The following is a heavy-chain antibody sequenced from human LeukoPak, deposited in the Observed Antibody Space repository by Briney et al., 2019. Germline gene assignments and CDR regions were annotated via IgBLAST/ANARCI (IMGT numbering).Heavy chain of an antibody. Sequence: GGSLRLSCEASGFNFGDYSMAWVRQAPGKGLEWVGFIRSKTYGGTSEYAASVKGRFTMSRDDSKTIAYLQMNSLKTGDTAVYYCTREFFDILTGDFHYFDYWGQGNLVAVSS. CDR3: TREFFDILTGDFHYFDY. D-gene: IGHD3-9*01. J-gene: IGHJ4*02. CDR2: IRSKTYGGTS. V-gene: IGHV3-49*04. CDR1: GFNFGDYS.